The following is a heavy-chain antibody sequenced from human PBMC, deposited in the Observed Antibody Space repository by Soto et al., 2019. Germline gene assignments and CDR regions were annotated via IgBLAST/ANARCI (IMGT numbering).Heavy chain of an antibody. J-gene: IGHJ6*02. CDR1: GFSLSTSGVG. D-gene: IGHD3-3*01. CDR2: IYWDDDK. CDR3: AHSYDFWSGPSGDYYYYGMDV. V-gene: IGHV2-5*02. Sequence: SGPTLVNPTQTLTLTCTFSGFSLSTSGVGVGWIRQPPGKDLEWLALIYWDDDKRYSPSLKSRLTITKDTSKNQVVLTMTNMDPVDTATYYCAHSYDFWSGPSGDYYYYGMDVWGQGTTVTVSS.